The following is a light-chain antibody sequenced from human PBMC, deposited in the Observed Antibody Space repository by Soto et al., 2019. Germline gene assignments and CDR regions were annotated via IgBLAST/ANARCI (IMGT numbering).Light chain of an antibody. J-gene: IGKJ5*01. CDR1: QSVSSY. CDR2: EAS. V-gene: IGKV3-11*01. CDR3: QQRSNWPPIT. Sequence: VLKQSPATLSLSPGERATLSCTASQSVSSYLAWYQQKPRQAPRPLLYEASNRATGIPARFSGSGSGTDFTLTISSLEPEDFAVYYCQQRSNWPPITFGQGTRLEIK.